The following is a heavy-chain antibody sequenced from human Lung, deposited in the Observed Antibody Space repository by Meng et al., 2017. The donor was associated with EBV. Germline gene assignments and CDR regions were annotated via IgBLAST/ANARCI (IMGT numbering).Heavy chain of an antibody. V-gene: IGHV3-30-3*01. CDR3: AIIPYSNA. D-gene: IGHD4-11*01. Sequence: VQVVESGGGVVQSGRSRRLTCAASGFDFYPYDVHWVRQAPGKGLEWVAVISDTGHNKCFADSVRGRFTISRDNSKNMVSLQMTSLRPGDTATYYCAIIPYSNAWGQGTLVTVSS. CDR2: ISDTGHNK. CDR1: GFDFYPYD. J-gene: IGHJ5*02.